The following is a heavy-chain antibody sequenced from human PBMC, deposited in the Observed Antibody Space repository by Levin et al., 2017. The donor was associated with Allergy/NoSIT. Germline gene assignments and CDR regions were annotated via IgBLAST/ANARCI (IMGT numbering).Heavy chain of an antibody. Sequence: GGSLRLSCAASGFIFSNYAMNWVRQAPGKGLEWVAGISGGGATTHYVDSVKGRFTISRDNSKSTLYLQMSSLRADDTALYYCAKSGRTTWSFGSWGQGTLVTVSS. CDR2: ISGGGATT. CDR1: GFIFSNYA. J-gene: IGHJ4*02. D-gene: IGHD1-14*01. V-gene: IGHV3-23*01. CDR3: AKSGRTTWSFGS.